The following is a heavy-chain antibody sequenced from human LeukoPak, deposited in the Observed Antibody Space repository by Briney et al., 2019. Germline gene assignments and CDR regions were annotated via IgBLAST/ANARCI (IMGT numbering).Heavy chain of an antibody. Sequence: GGSLRLSCAASGFTFTDYSMNWVRQAPGKGLEWVSSISSSSSYIYYADSVKGRFTISRDNAKKSLYLQMNSLRAEDTAVYYCARGKYCSGDSCYSGTYFDYWGQGTLVTVSS. CDR3: ARGKYCSGDSCYSGTYFDY. CDR2: ISSSSSYI. D-gene: IGHD2-15*01. CDR1: GFTFTDYS. J-gene: IGHJ4*02. V-gene: IGHV3-21*01.